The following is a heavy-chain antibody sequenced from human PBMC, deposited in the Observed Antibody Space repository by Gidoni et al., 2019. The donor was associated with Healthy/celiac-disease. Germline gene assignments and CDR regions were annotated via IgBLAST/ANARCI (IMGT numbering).Heavy chain of an antibody. CDR3: ARDRSSYYYDSSGYPPFDI. CDR1: GGTFSSYA. CDR2: IIPIFGTA. D-gene: IGHD3-22*01. J-gene: IGHJ3*02. Sequence: QVQLVQSGAEVKKPGSSVKVSCTASGGTFSSYAISWVRQAPGQGLEWMGGIIPIFGTANYAQKFQGRVTITADKSTSTAYMELSSLRSEDTAVYYCARDRSSYYYDSSGYPPFDIWGQGTMVTVSS. V-gene: IGHV1-69*06.